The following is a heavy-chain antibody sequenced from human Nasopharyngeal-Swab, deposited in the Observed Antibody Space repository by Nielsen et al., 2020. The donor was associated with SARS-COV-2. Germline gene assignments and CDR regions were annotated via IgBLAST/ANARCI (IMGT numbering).Heavy chain of an antibody. CDR2: ISYDGSNK. D-gene: IGHD3-16*01. J-gene: IGHJ3*02. CDR3: VKDLRGKYAFDI. Sequence: GGSLRLSCAASGFTFSNYAMHWVRQAPGKGLEWVAVISYDGSNKYYADSVKGRFTIYRDNSKNTLYLQMSSLRAEDTALYWCVKDLRGKYAFDIWGQGTMVTVSS. V-gene: IGHV3-30*14. CDR1: GFTFSNYA.